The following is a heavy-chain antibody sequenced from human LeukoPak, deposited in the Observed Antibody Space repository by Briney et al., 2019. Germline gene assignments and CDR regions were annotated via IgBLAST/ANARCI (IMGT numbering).Heavy chain of an antibody. CDR3: AKSRGYHGSGREPFDY. D-gene: IGHD3-10*01. V-gene: IGHV3-9*01. J-gene: IGHJ4*02. CDR2: ITWNSGNI. Sequence: GRSLRLSCAASGFTFDDYAMHWVRQAPGKGLEWVSGITWNSGNIAQADSVKGRFTISRDNAKNSLHLQMDSLRPEDTALYYCAKSRGYHGSGREPFDYWGQGTLVTAFS. CDR1: GFTFDDYA.